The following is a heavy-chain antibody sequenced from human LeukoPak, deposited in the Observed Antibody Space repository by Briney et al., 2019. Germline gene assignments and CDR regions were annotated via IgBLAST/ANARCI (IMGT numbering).Heavy chain of an antibody. CDR2: IYYSGST. V-gene: IGHV4-59*01. CDR1: GGSLSSYF. D-gene: IGHD6-13*01. CDR3: ARQPSSWFTSFDS. Sequence: PSETLSLTCTVSGGSLSSYFWSWVRQPPGKGLEWIAYIYYSGSTNYNRSLESRVTITVDTSKNQFSQKLSSVSAADTAVYYCARQPSSWFTSFDSWGQGTLVTVSS. J-gene: IGHJ4*02.